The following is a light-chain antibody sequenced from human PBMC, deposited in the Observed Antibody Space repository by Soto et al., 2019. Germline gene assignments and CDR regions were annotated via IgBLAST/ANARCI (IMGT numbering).Light chain of an antibody. V-gene: IGLV1-40*01. J-gene: IGLJ2*01. Sequence: QSVLTQPPSVSGAPGQRVTISCTGSSSNIGAGYNVHWYQQLPGTAPKLLIYVNSNRPSGVPDRFSGSKSGTSASLAITGLRAEDEADYCCQSYDSSLSGVVFGGGTKLTVL. CDR2: VNS. CDR1: SSNIGAGYN. CDR3: QSYDSSLSGVV.